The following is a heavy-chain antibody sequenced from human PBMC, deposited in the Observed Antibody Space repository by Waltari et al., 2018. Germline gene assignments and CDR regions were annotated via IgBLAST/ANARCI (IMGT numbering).Heavy chain of an antibody. Sequence: QLQLQESGPGLVKPSETLSLTCTVSGGSISSGYYWGWIRQPPGKGLEWIGSIYHSGSTDYNPSLKSRVTISVDTSKNQFSLKLSSVTAADTAVYYCARSAFESGSYFVDYWGQGTLVTVSS. D-gene: IGHD1-26*01. CDR3: ARSAFESGSYFVDY. V-gene: IGHV4-38-2*02. CDR1: GGSISSGYY. J-gene: IGHJ4*02. CDR2: IYHSGST.